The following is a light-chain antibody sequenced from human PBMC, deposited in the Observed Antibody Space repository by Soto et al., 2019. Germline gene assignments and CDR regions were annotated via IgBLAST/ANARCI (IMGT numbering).Light chain of an antibody. Sequence: EIVLTQSPGTLSLSPGERATLSCRASQSVGGTVLAWYQQKPGQAPRLLIYDASSRATGIPDRFSGSGSGTDFTLTISGLEPEDFAVYYCQQYGTSPQAFGQGTKVEIK. CDR3: QQYGTSPQA. CDR2: DAS. J-gene: IGKJ1*01. CDR1: QSVGGTV. V-gene: IGKV3-20*01.